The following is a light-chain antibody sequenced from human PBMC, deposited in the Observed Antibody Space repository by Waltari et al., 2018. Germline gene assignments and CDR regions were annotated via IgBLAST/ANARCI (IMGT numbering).Light chain of an antibody. Sequence: QSALTQPASVSGSPGQSITISCTGTRSDVGRYNYLPWYQQYPGKAPKLMISEVSNRPSGISNRFSGSKSGNTASLTISGLQAEDEAYYYCSSYTGRSTLLYVFGTGTKVTVL. CDR3: SSYTGRSTLLYV. CDR2: EVS. CDR1: RSDVGRYNY. V-gene: IGLV2-14*01. J-gene: IGLJ1*01.